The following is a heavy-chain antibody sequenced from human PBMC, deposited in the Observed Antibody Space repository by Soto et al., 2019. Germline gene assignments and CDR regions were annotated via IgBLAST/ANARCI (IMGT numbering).Heavy chain of an antibody. V-gene: IGHV3-48*01. Sequence: GGSLRLSCAASGFSFSNHNMNWVRQAPGKGLEWISYISTSGSSIYYADSVKGRFTISRDNAKNSLYLQMNSLRAEDTAVYYCAHRRGDLLTGHYYFDYWGQGTLVTVSS. CDR1: GFSFSNHN. CDR2: ISTSGSSI. D-gene: IGHD3-9*01. CDR3: AHRRGDLLTGHYYFDY. J-gene: IGHJ4*02.